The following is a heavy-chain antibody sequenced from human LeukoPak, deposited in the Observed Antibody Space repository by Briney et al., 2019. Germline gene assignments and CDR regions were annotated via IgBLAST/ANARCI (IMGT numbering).Heavy chain of an antibody. CDR1: GFTFSSYS. Sequence: GGSLRLSCAASGFTFSSYSMSWVRQAPGKGLEWVSAIGGSGGSTYYADSVKGRFTISRDNSKNTLYLQMNSLRAEDTAVYHCAEDGTGGLEYWGQGTLVTVSS. D-gene: IGHD3-10*01. CDR3: AEDGTGGLEY. J-gene: IGHJ4*02. CDR2: IGGSGGST. V-gene: IGHV3-23*01.